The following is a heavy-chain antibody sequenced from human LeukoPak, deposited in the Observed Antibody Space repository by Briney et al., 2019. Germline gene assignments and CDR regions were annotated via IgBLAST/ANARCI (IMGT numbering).Heavy chain of an antibody. CDR3: ARDRDYYDSSGYYRDAFDI. CDR2: INPNSGGT. V-gene: IGHV1-2*02. D-gene: IGHD3-22*01. CDR1: GYTFTGYY. Sequence: ASVKVSCKTSGYTFTGYYLFWVRQAPGQGLEWMGWINPNSGGTNYAQKFQGRVTMTRDTSIRTAYMELSRLTSDDTAVYYCARDRDYYDSSGYYRDAFDIWGQGTMVTVSS. J-gene: IGHJ3*02.